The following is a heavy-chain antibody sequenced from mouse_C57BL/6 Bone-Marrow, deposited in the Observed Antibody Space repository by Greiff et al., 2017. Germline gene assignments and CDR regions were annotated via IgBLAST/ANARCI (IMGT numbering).Heavy chain of an antibody. J-gene: IGHJ2*01. CDR2: ISSGGDYI. CDR3: TREDYYGSPYF. CDR1: GFTFSSYA. Sequence: EVKLVESGEGLVKPGGSLKLSCAASGFTFSSYAMSWVRQTLEKRLEWVAYISSGGDYISSADTVKGRFTISRDNARNTLYLQMSSLKAEDTAMYYCTREDYYGSPYFWGQGTTLTVSS. V-gene: IGHV5-9-1*02. D-gene: IGHD1-1*01.